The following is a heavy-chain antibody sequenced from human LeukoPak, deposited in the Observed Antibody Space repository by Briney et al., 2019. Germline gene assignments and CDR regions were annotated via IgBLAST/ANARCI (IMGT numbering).Heavy chain of an antibody. J-gene: IGHJ6*03. Sequence: SETLSLTCTVSGGSISSYYWSWIRQPPGKGLERIGRIYTSGSTNYNPSLKSRVTMSVDTSKNQFSLKLSSVTAADTAVYYCARSPSYYYYYMDVWGKGTTVTVSS. CDR1: GGSISSYY. V-gene: IGHV4-4*07. CDR3: ARSPSYYYYYMDV. CDR2: IYTSGST.